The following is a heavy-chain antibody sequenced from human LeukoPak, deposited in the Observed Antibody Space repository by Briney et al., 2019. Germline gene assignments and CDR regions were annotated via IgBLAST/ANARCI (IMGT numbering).Heavy chain of an antibody. CDR1: GYTFTGYY. CDR2: INPNIGVT. D-gene: IGHD3-9*01. Sequence: ASVKVSCKASGYTFTGYYMHWVRQAPGQGLEWMGWINPNIGVTNYAQKCQGRVTMTRDTSISTAYMELSRLRSDDTAVYYCARVYRKHLDWLLPTPRFDYWGQGALVTVSS. V-gene: IGHV1-2*02. J-gene: IGHJ4*02. CDR3: ARVYRKHLDWLLPTPRFDY.